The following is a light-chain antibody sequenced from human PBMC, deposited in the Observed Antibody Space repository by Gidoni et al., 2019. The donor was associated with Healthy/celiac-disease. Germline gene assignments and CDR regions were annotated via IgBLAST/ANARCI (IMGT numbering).Light chain of an antibody. CDR2: WAS. CDR1: QSVLYSSNNKNY. V-gene: IGKV4-1*01. CDR3: QQYYSTPPT. J-gene: IGKJ4*01. Sequence: DIVMTQSPDSLAVSLGERATFNCKSSQSVLYSSNNKNYLAWYQQKPGQPPKLLIYWASPRESGVPDRFSGSGSGTDFTLTISSLQAEDVAVYYCQQYYSTPPTFGGGTKVEIK.